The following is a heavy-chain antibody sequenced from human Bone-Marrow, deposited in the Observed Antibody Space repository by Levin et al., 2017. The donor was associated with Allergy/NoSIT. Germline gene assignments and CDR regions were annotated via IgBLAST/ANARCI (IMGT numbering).Heavy chain of an antibody. D-gene: IGHD3-10*01. CDR3: ARVFFGSGSHHDRGLDV. V-gene: IGHV4-30-4*08. CDR2: VYYSGFT. J-gene: IGHJ6*02. CDR1: GGSISSEDDY. Sequence: PSETLSLTCSVSGGSISSEDDYWTWIRQSPGKGLEWIGNVYYSGFTYYNPSLKSRVTMLADTSKNQFSLNLRSVTAADTAVYFCARVFFGSGSHHDRGLDVWGQGTTVTVSS.